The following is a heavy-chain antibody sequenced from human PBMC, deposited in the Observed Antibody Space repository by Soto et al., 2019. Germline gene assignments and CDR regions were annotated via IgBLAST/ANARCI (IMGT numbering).Heavy chain of an antibody. CDR3: ARDLRGPGLYGGDTSL. Sequence: QVQLVQSGAEVKKPGSSVKVSCKASGGTFSSYAISWVRQAPGQGLEWMGGIIPIFGTANYAQKFQGRVTITADESTSTADMELSSLRSEETAVYYCARDLRGPGLYGGDTSLWGRGTLVTVSS. CDR1: GGTFSSYA. D-gene: IGHD2-21*02. V-gene: IGHV1-69*01. J-gene: IGHJ2*01. CDR2: IIPIFGTA.